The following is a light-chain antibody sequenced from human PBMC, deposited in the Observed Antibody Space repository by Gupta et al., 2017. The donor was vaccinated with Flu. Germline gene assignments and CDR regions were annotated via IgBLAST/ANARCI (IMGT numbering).Light chain of an antibody. J-gene: IGLJ1*01. CDR2: DDT. V-gene: IGLV3-21*02. CDR3: QLVYSSSDNSV. Sequence: TGAGAHMGSKHVNCYQQNPSQSPVLFFYDDTDRHAVIPERFSGSNYVTTATVTISRVYAGEEADYYCQLVYSSSDNSVFGNGTKFTGL. CDR1: HMGSKH.